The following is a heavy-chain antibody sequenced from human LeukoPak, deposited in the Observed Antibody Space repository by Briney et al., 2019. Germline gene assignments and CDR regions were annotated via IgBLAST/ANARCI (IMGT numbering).Heavy chain of an antibody. CDR1: GYTFTGYD. J-gene: IGHJ4*02. CDR2: INPNSGGT. CDR3: VRDVGGSYDY. V-gene: IGHV1-2*06. Sequence: ASVKVSCKASGYTFTGYDMHWVRQAPGQGLEWMGRINPNSGGTTYAQRFRGRVTMTGDTSISTGYMEMSRLRSDDTAVYYCVRDVGGSYDYWGQGTLVTVSS. D-gene: IGHD3-10*01.